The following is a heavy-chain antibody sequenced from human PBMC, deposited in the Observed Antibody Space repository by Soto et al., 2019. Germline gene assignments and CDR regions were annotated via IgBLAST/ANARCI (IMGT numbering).Heavy chain of an antibody. J-gene: IGHJ6*02. V-gene: IGHV1-46*01. D-gene: IGHD3-10*01. Sequence: GASVKVSCKASGYTFTSYYMHWVRQAPGQGLEWMGIINPSGGSTSYAQKFQGRFTISRDNSKNTLYLQMNSLRAEDTAVYYCARESPWFGGLLYTPVYYSNGMEVWGQGTPVTVSS. CDR2: INPSGGST. CDR1: GYTFTSYY. CDR3: ARESPWFGGLLYTPVYYSNGMEV.